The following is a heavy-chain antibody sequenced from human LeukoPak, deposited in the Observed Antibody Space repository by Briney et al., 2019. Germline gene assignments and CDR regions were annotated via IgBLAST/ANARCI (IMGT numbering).Heavy chain of an antibody. Sequence: GGSLRLSCAASGFTFSSYAMHWVRQAPGKGLEWVAVISYDGSNKYYADSVKGRFTISRDNSKNTLYLQMNSLRAEDTAVYYCARDRDFWSGYPSQPDFDYWGQGTLVTVSS. CDR3: ARDRDFWSGYPSQPDFDY. V-gene: IGHV3-30-3*01. J-gene: IGHJ4*02. CDR2: ISYDGSNK. D-gene: IGHD3-3*01. CDR1: GFTFSSYA.